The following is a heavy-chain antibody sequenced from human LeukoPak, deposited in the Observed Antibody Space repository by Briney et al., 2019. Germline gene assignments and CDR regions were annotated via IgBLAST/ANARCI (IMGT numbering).Heavy chain of an antibody. CDR3: ARYTSNWYLDY. J-gene: IGHJ4*02. CDR2: TYYRSKWYS. V-gene: IGHV6-1*01. CDR1: GDSVSSNSAA. D-gene: IGHD6-13*01. Sequence: SQTLSLTCAISGDSVSSNSAAWNWIRQSTSRGLKWLGRTYYRSKWYSDYGVSVRSRIIINPDTSKNQFSLQLTSVTPEDTAVYYCARYTSNWYLDYWGQGTLVTVSS.